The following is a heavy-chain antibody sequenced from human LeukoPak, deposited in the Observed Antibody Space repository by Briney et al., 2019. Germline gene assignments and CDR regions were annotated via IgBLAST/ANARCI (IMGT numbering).Heavy chain of an antibody. J-gene: IGHJ4*02. Sequence: GGSLRLSCAASGFTFDDYGMSWVRQAPGKGLGWVSGINWNGSSTGYADSVKGRFTISRDNAKNSLYLQMNSLRAEDTALYYCARVRSGLPALFDYWGQGTLVTVSS. V-gene: IGHV3-20*04. D-gene: IGHD2-2*01. CDR2: INWNGSST. CDR1: GFTFDDYG. CDR3: ARVRSGLPALFDY.